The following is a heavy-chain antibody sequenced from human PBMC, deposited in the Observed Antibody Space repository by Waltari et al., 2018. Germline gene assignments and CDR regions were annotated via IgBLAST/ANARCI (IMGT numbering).Heavy chain of an antibody. Sequence: QVQLQESGPGLVKPSETLSLTCAVSGYSISSGYYWGWIRPPPGKGLEWIGSIYHSGSTYYNPSLKSRVTISVDTSKNQFSLKLSSVTAADTAVYYCARQGSIVGATTGAFDIWGQGTMVTVSS. D-gene: IGHD1-26*01. J-gene: IGHJ3*02. CDR1: GYSISSGYY. CDR2: IYHSGST. CDR3: ARQGSIVGATTGAFDI. V-gene: IGHV4-38-2*01.